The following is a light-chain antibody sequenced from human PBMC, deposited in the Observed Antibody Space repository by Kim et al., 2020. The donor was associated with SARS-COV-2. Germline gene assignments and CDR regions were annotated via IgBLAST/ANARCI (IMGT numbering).Light chain of an antibody. Sequence: DISMTQSPSSLSASVGDRVTITCQASQDINIHLNWYQQKPGTAPKFLIYGASSLEAGVPSRFSGSGSGTDFTFTISSLQPEDVATYYCQQSDNVPLTFGGGTKVDIK. CDR1: QDINIH. CDR2: GAS. J-gene: IGKJ4*01. V-gene: IGKV1-33*01. CDR3: QQSDNVPLT.